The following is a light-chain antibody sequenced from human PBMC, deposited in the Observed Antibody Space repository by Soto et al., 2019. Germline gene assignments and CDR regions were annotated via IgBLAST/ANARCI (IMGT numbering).Light chain of an antibody. V-gene: IGKV1-39*01. J-gene: IGKJ2*01. CDR1: QDINKY. CDR2: ATS. CDR3: QQSYSSPYT. Sequence: DIQMTQSPSSLSAAVGDRVTITCRASQDINKYLTWYRQTPGKAPNLLIFATSTLPSGVPSRFSGSRSGTDFSLTISRLQAEYFATYYCQQSYSSPYTFGQGTKLEI.